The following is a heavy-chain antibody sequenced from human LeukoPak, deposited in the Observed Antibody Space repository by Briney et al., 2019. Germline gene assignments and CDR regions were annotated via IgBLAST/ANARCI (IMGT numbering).Heavy chain of an antibody. CDR1: GFTFSSYG. J-gene: IGHJ4*02. Sequence: GGSLRLSCAASGFTFSSYGMSWVRQAPGKGLEWVSAITATSSSTHDADSVQGRFAISGENTKNSLYLQMNSLRAEDTAVYYCAGHPGIAVAGSSNYWGQGTLVTVSS. CDR2: ITATSSST. V-gene: IGHV3-23*01. D-gene: IGHD6-19*01. CDR3: AGHPGIAVAGSSNY.